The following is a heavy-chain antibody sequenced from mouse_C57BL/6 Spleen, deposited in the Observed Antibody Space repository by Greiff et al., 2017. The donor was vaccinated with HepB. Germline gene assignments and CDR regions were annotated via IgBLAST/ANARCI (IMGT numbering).Heavy chain of an antibody. D-gene: IGHD2-5*01. Sequence: VKLVESGPGLVAPSQSLSITCTVSGFSLTSYAISWVRQPPGKGLEWLGVIWTGGGTNYNSALKSRLSISKDNSKSQVFLKMNSLQSDDTARYYCARSHYSNYSYYFDYWGQGTTLTVSS. J-gene: IGHJ2*01. CDR1: GFSLTSYA. CDR2: IWTGGGT. V-gene: IGHV2-9-1*01. CDR3: ARSHYSNYSYYFDY.